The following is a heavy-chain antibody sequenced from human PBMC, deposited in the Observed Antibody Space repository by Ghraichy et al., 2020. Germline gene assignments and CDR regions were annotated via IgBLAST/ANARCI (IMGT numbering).Heavy chain of an antibody. CDR2: INRDGSTT. CDR1: GIAFSRYW. J-gene: IGHJ5*02. CDR3: AADSAWLPVSSGRTGWFDP. V-gene: IGHV3-74*01. D-gene: IGHD3-22*01. Sequence: GGSLRLSCAASGIAFSRYWFPWVRQAPGKGLVWVSRINRDGSTTNYADSVKGRFTISRDDAKNTLYLQMSSLRAEDTADYYCAADSAWLPVSSGRTGWFDPWGQGTLVTVS.